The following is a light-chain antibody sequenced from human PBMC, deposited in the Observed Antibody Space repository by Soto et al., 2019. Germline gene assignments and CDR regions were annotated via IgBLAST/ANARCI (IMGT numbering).Light chain of an antibody. V-gene: IGLV2-23*01. CDR1: SSDVGNYNL. CDR3: CSYAGDSTGV. CDR2: EGS. J-gene: IGLJ3*02. Sequence: QSALTQPASVSGSPGQSITISCTGTSSDVGNYNLVSWYQQHPGEAPKLLIYEGSKRPSGVSNRFSGSNFCNTASLTISGLQAEDEVDYCCCSYAGDSTGVFGGGTKLTVL.